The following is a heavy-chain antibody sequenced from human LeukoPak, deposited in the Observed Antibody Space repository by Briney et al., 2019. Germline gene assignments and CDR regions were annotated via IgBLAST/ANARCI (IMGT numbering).Heavy chain of an antibody. V-gene: IGHV3-23*01. CDR3: AKDKSNYGSGTGPYGMDV. J-gene: IGHJ6*02. CDR2: LSVSGGDT. CDR1: GFTFSSYA. Sequence: PGGSLRLSCAASGFTFSSYAMNWVRQAPGKRLEWVSNLSVSGGDTYHSDSVKGRFTISRDNSKNTLYLQMNSLRAEDTAVYYCAKDKSNYGSGTGPYGMDVWGQGTTVTVSS. D-gene: IGHD3-10*01.